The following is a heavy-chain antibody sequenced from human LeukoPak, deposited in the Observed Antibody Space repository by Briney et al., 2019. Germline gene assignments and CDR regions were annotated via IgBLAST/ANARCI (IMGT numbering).Heavy chain of an antibody. CDR2: IWYDGSNK. CDR3: AREGEQQLFDP. D-gene: IGHD6-13*01. J-gene: IGHJ5*02. V-gene: IGHV3-33*01. CDR1: GFTFSSYG. Sequence: GGSLRLSCAASGFTFSSYGMHWVRQAPGKGLEWVAVIWYDGSNKYYADSVKGRFTISRDNSKNTLYLQMNSLRAEDTAVYYCAREGEQQLFDPWGQGTLVTVSS.